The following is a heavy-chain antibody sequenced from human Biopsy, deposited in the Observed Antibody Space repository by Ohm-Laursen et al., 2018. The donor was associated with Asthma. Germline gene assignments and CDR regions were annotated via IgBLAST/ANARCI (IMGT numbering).Heavy chain of an antibody. CDR1: DYMFPRYY. J-gene: IGHJ4*02. Sequence: SVKVSCKVSDYMFPRYYISWVRQAPGQGLEWMGGIIPIFGTANYAQKFQGRVTITADESTSTAYMELSSLRSEDTAVYYCARSSHINWGGYFDYWGQGTLVTVSS. CDR2: IIPIFGTA. D-gene: IGHD7-27*01. V-gene: IGHV1-69*13. CDR3: ARSSHINWGGYFDY.